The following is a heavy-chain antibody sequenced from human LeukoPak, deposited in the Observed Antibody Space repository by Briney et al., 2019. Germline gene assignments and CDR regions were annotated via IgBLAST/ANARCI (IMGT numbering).Heavy chain of an antibody. CDR3: AKAQSGSGWSFFDY. J-gene: IGHJ4*02. CDR1: GFTFSSYA. V-gene: IGHV3-23*01. D-gene: IGHD6-19*01. Sequence: PGGSLRLSCAASGFTFSSYAMTWVRQAPGKGLEWVSGIIEGGGSAFYADSVKGRFTISRDNSKNTLYLQMNSLRAEDTALYYCAKAQSGSGWSFFDYWGQGTLVTVSS. CDR2: IIEGGGSA.